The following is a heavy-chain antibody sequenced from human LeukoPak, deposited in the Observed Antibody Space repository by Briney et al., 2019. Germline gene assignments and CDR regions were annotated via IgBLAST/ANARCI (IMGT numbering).Heavy chain of an antibody. CDR3: SRRNYDILTGYHNYFDY. Sequence: PSQTLSLTCTISGGSISSGGYYWSWIRQHPGKGLEWIGYMYYTGSTYYNPSLKSRVTISVDTSKNQFSLKLNSVTAADTAVYYCSRRNYDILTGYHNYFDYWGQGTLVTVSS. V-gene: IGHV4-31*03. CDR1: GGSISSGGYY. CDR2: MYYTGST. D-gene: IGHD3-9*01. J-gene: IGHJ4*02.